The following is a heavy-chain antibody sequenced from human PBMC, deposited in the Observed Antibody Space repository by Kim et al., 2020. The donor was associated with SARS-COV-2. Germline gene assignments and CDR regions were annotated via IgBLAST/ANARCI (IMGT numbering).Heavy chain of an antibody. D-gene: IGHD6-19*01. J-gene: IGHJ6*02. CDR2: IRSKAYVGTT. CDR1: GFTFGDYA. Sequence: GGSLRLSCTASGFTFGDYAMSWFRQAPGKGLEWVGFIRSKAYVGTTEYAASVKGRFTISRDDSKSIAYLQMNSLKTEDTAVYYCTRARGGWYSDYYYYGMDVWGQGTTVTVSS. CDR3: TRARGGWYSDYYYYGMDV. V-gene: IGHV3-49*03.